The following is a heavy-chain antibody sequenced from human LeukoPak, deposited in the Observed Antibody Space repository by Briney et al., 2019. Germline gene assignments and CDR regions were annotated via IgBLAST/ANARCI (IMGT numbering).Heavy chain of an antibody. Sequence: SETLSLTCTVYGGSFSSYYWSWIRQPPGKGLEWIGEINHSGSTNYNPSLKSRVTISVDTSKDQFSLKLSSVTAADTAVYYCARGRGGITSYYYFDYWGQGTLVTVSS. CDR2: INHSGST. J-gene: IGHJ4*02. D-gene: IGHD1-26*01. CDR3: ARGRGGITSYYYFDY. V-gene: IGHV4-34*01. CDR1: GGSFSSYY.